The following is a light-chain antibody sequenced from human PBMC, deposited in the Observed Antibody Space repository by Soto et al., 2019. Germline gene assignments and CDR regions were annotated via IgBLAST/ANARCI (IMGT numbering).Light chain of an antibody. CDR3: QQRSNWPPGWT. CDR1: QSVSGY. CDR2: ADS. J-gene: IGKJ1*01. Sequence: EIVLTQSPATLSLSQGETATLSCRASQSVSGYIGWYQQKPGQAPRLLIYADSNRATGIPARFSGSGSGTDFTLTISSLEPEDFAVYYCQQRSNWPPGWTFGQGTKVDIK. V-gene: IGKV3-11*01.